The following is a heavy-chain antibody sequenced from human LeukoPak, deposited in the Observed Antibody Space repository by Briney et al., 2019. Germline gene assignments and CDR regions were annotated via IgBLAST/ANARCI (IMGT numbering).Heavy chain of an antibody. CDR2: IYTTGKT. CDR1: CGSINSYY. J-gene: IGHJ4*02. CDR3: ARHGYTASHYFLDF. Sequence: SETLSLTCTVYCGSINSYYWSWVRQPAGKGLEWIGDIYTTGKTDYNPSLKSRLTMSVDTSKNQFSLKLRSVTSADTAIYYCARHGYTASHYFLDFWSQGTLVTVSS. D-gene: IGHD3-16*01. V-gene: IGHV4-4*07.